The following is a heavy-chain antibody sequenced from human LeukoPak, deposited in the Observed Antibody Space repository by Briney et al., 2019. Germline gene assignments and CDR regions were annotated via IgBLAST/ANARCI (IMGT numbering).Heavy chain of an antibody. CDR3: ARDLFDLQNGMDV. CDR1: GFTFSSYG. Sequence: GRSLRLSCAASGFTFSSYGMHWVRQAPGKGLEWVAVIWYDGSNKYYADSVKGRLTISRDNSKNTLYLQMNSLRAEDTAVYYCARDLFDLQNGMDVWGQGTTVTVSS. V-gene: IGHV3-33*01. D-gene: IGHD3-9*01. CDR2: IWYDGSNK. J-gene: IGHJ6*02.